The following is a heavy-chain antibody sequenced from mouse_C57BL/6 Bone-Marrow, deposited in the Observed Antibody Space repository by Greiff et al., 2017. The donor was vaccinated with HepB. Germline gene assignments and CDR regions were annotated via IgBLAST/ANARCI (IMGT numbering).Heavy chain of an antibody. CDR2: IDPSDSYT. CDR3: ARDDYDGDWFAY. D-gene: IGHD2-4*01. CDR1: GYTFTSYW. J-gene: IGHJ3*01. Sequence: QVQLQQPGAELVKPGASVKLSCKASGYTFTSYWMQWVKQRPGQGLEWIGEIDPSDSYTNYNQKFKGKATLTVDTSSSTAYMQLSSLTSEDSAVYYCARDDYDGDWFAYWGQGTLVTASA. V-gene: IGHV1-50*01.